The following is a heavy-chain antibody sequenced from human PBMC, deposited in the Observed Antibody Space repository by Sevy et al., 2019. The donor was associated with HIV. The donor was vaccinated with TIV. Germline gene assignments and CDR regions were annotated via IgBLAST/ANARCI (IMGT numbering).Heavy chain of an antibody. J-gene: IGHJ4*02. CDR3: AGDADREYVDY. CDR1: GGSISSTSYY. CDR2: IYYSGST. Sequence: SETLSLTCTVSGGSISSTSYYWGGIRQPPGKGLEWIGSIYYSGSTYYNPSLRSRVTLSVDTSKNQFSLRLSSVTAADTAVYYCAGDADREYVDYWGQGTLVTVSS. D-gene: IGHD1-26*01. V-gene: IGHV4-39*02.